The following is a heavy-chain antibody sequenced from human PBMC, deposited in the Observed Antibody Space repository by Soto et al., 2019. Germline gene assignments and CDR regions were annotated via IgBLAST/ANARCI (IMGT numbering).Heavy chain of an antibody. CDR2: ISAYNGNT. CDR3: ARDLGVVISGWFEP. V-gene: IGHV1-18*01. Sequence: EASVKVSCKASGYTFTSYGISWVRQAPGQGLEWMGWISAYNGNTNYAQKLQGRVTMTTDTSTSTAYMELRSLRSDDTAVYYCARDLGVVISGWFEPWGQGTLVTVSS. CDR1: GYTFTSYG. J-gene: IGHJ5*02. D-gene: IGHD3-3*01.